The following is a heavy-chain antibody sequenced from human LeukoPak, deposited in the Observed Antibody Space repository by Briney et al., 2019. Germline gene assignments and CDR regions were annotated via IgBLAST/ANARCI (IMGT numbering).Heavy chain of an antibody. CDR2: ISYDGSNK. J-gene: IGHJ6*03. D-gene: IGHD3-22*01. CDR1: GFTFSSYW. V-gene: IGHV3-30*18. Sequence: GGSLRLSCAASGFTFSSYWMHWVRQAPGKGLEWVAVISYDGSNKYYADSVKGRFTISRDNSKNTLYLQMNSLRAEDTAVYYCAKNFDSSPPYYYYYYMDVWGKGTTVTVSS. CDR3: AKNFDSSPPYYYYYYMDV.